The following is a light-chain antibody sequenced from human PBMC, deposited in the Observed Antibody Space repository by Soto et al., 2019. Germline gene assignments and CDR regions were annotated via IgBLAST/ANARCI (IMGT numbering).Light chain of an antibody. Sequence: HSVLTQPPSASGTPGQRVTISCSGSSSNIGSNTVNWYQQLPGTAPKLLIYSNNQRPSGVPDRFSGSKSGTSASLAISGLQSEDEADYYCAAWDDSLYVVFGGGTKLTVL. J-gene: IGLJ2*01. CDR1: SSNIGSNT. CDR3: AAWDDSLYVV. V-gene: IGLV1-44*01. CDR2: SNN.